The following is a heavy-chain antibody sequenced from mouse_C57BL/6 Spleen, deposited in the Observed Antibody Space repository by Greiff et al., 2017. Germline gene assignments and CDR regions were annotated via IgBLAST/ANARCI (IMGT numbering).Heavy chain of an antibody. V-gene: IGHV1-26*01. D-gene: IGHD2-4*01. CDR3: ARRGVYDYDSPFDY. Sequence: EVQLQQSGPELVKPGASVKISCKASGYTFTDYYMNWVKQSHGKSLEWIGDINPNNGGTSYNQKFKGKATLTVDKSSSTAYMELRSLTSEDSAVYYCARRGVYDYDSPFDYWGQGTTLTVSS. CDR1: GYTFTDYY. CDR2: INPNNGGT. J-gene: IGHJ2*01.